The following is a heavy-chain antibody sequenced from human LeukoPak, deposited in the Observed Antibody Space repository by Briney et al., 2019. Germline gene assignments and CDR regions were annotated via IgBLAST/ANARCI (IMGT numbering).Heavy chain of an antibody. D-gene: IGHD2-21*01. CDR2: ISYDGSNK. Sequence: PGRSLRLSCAASGFTFSSYAMHWVRQAPGKGLEWVAVISYDGSNKYYADSVKGRFTISRDNSKNTLYLQMNSLRAEDTAVYYCARVFDYYWGQGTLVTVSS. V-gene: IGHV3-30*04. CDR1: GFTFSSYA. CDR3: ARVFDYY. J-gene: IGHJ4*02.